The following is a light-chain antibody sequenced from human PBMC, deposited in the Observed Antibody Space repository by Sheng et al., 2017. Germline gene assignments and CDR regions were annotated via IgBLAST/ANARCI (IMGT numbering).Light chain of an antibody. CDR1: SSNIGAGFD. J-gene: IGLJ1*01. CDR2: ANS. CDR3: QSYDSRLSGYL. Sequence: QSVLTQPPSVSGAPGQRVTISCTGSSSNIGAGFDVHWYQQLPGTGPKLLMFANSKRPSGVPDRFSGSRSGTSASLAITGLQAEDEADYYCQSYDSRLSGYLFGAGTKVSVL. V-gene: IGLV1-40*01.